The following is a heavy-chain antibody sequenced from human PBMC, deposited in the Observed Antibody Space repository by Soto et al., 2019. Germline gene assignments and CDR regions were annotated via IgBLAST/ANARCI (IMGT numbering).Heavy chain of an antibody. V-gene: IGHV3-48*03. J-gene: IGHJ6*02. CDR2: ISSSGSTI. Sequence: GGSLRLSCAASGFTFSSYEMNWVRQAPGKGLEWVSYISSSGSTIYYADSVKGRFTISRDNAKNSLYLQMNSLRAEDTAVYYCARDYGGSAYYYYGMDVWGQGTMVTVSS. CDR1: GFTFSSYE. D-gene: IGHD2-15*01. CDR3: ARDYGGSAYYYYGMDV.